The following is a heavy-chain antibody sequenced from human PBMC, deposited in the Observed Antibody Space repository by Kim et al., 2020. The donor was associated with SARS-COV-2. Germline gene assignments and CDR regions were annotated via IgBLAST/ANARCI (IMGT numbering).Heavy chain of an antibody. CDR2: ISAYNGNT. CDR1: GYTFTSYG. Sequence: ASVKVSCKASGYTFTSYGISWVRQAPGQGLEWMGWISAYNGNTNYAQKLQGRVTMTTDTSTSTAYMELRSLRSDDTAVYYCARSPLAYGDYVGGYYYGMDVWGQGTTVTVSS. J-gene: IGHJ6*02. V-gene: IGHV1-18*01. D-gene: IGHD4-17*01. CDR3: ARSPLAYGDYVGGYYYGMDV.